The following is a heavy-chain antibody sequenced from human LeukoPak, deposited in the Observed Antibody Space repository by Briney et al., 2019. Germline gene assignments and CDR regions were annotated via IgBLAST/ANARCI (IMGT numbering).Heavy chain of an antibody. CDR1: GGTFSSYA. CDR2: IIPIFGKA. V-gene: IGHV1-69*05. CDR3: ARDRLRFLEWLKGGYYYYYMDV. D-gene: IGHD3-3*01. J-gene: IGHJ6*03. Sequence: SVKVSCKASGGTFSSYAISWVRQAPGQGLEWMGGIIPIFGKANYAQKFQGRVTITTDESTSTAYMELSSLRSEDTAVYYCARDRLRFLEWLKGGYYYYYMDVWGKGNTVTVSS.